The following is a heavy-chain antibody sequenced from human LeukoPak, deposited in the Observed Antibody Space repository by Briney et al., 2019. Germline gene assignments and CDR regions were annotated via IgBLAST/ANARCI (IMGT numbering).Heavy chain of an antibody. J-gene: IGHJ4*02. V-gene: IGHV5-10-1*01. CDR2: IDPSDSYT. D-gene: IGHD6-6*01. CDR1: GYSFTSYW. Sequence: GESLKISCQTSGYSFTSYWISWVRQMPGKGLEWMGRIDPSDSYTNYSPSFQGHVTISADKSISTAYLQWSSLKASDTAMYYCARHRGGIAARPDYWGQGTLVTVSS. CDR3: ARHRGGIAARPDY.